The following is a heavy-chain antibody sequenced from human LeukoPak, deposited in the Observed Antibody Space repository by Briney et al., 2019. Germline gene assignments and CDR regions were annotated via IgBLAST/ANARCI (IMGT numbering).Heavy chain of an antibody. V-gene: IGHV1-18*01. Sequence: ASVKVSCKASGYTFTSYGISWGRPAPGQGLEWMGWISAYNGNTNYAQKLQGRVTMTTDTSTSTAYMELRSLRSDDTAVYYCARDIAAAPRAFDIWGQGTMVTVSS. CDR1: GYTFTSYG. D-gene: IGHD6-13*01. J-gene: IGHJ3*02. CDR2: ISAYNGNT. CDR3: ARDIAAAPRAFDI.